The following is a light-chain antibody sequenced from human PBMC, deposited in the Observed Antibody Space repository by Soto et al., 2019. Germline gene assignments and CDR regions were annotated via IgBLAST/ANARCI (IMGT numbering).Light chain of an antibody. V-gene: IGLV2-23*02. CDR2: EVS. CDR1: NSDVGSYNL. CDR3: CSNAGSSTYSYV. Sequence: QSVLTQPASVSGSPGQSITISCTGTNSDVGSYNLVSWYQQHPGKAPKVIIYEVSERPSGVSDRFSGSKSGNTASLMISGLQAEDEADYYCCSNAGSSTYSYVLGRGTKFTVL. J-gene: IGLJ1*01.